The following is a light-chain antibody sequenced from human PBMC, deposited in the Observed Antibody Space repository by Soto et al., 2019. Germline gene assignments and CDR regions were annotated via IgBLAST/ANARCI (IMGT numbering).Light chain of an antibody. V-gene: IGLV2-8*01. CDR1: SSDVGAYNY. Sequence: QSALTQPPSASGSPGQSVAISCTGTSSDVGAYNYVSWYQQHPGKAPKLLIYEVNKRPSGVPDRFSGSKSGNTASLTVSGLQADDEADYYCASHAASRAFGTGTKLTVL. CDR2: EVN. J-gene: IGLJ1*01. CDR3: ASHAASRA.